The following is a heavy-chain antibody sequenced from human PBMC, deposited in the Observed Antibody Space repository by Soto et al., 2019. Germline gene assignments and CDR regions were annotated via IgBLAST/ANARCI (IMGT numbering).Heavy chain of an antibody. D-gene: IGHD6-13*01. Sequence: QVQLVQSGAEVKKPGSSVKVSCKASGGTFSSYRINWVRQAPGQGLEWVGGIVPIYRTADYAQKFQGRVTITADESARTSYMELRSLKYQDTAVYYCVRDSGSKLSSSWGQGTLVTLSS. CDR2: IVPIYRTA. CDR1: GGTFSSYR. J-gene: IGHJ4*02. V-gene: IGHV1-69*01. CDR3: VRDSGSKLSSS.